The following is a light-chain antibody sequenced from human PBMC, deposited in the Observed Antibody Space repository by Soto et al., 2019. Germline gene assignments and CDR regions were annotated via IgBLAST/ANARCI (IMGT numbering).Light chain of an antibody. J-gene: IGLJ2*01. CDR2: EVT. Sequence: QSALTQPPSASGSPGQSVTISCPGTRSDVGGYNYVSWYRQHPGKAPKLMIYEVTRRPSGVPDRFSGSKSGHTASLTVSGLQAEDEADYYCCSYAGSYNVVFGGGTKRTVL. V-gene: IGLV2-8*01. CDR1: RSDVGGYNY. CDR3: CSYAGSYNVV.